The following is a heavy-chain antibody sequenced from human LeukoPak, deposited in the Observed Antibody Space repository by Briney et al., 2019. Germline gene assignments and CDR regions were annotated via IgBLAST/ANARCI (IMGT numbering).Heavy chain of an antibody. CDR1: GFTFSSYW. CDR3: ARNYYGSGSYYPEYFQH. Sequence: GGSLRLSCAASGFTFSSYWMHWVRQAPGKGLVWVSVIYSGGSTYYADSVKGRFTISRDNSKNTPYLHMNSLRAEDTAVYYCARNYYGSGSYYPEYFQHWGQGTLVTVSS. D-gene: IGHD3-10*01. V-gene: IGHV3-66*01. CDR2: IYSGGST. J-gene: IGHJ1*01.